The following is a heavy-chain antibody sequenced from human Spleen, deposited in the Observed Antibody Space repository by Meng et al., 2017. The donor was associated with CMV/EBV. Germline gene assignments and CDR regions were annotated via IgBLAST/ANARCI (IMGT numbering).Heavy chain of an antibody. D-gene: IGHD1-26*01. V-gene: IGHV1-2*02. CDR2: INPNSGGT. CDR3: ARVGWELLGHYYYGMDV. Sequence: ASVKVSCKASGYTFTGYYMHWVRQAPGQGLEWMGWINPNSGGTNYAQKFQGRVTMTRDTSISTAYMELSRLRSDDTAVYYCARVGWELLGHYYYGMDVWGQGTTVTVSS. CDR1: GYTFTGYY. J-gene: IGHJ6*02.